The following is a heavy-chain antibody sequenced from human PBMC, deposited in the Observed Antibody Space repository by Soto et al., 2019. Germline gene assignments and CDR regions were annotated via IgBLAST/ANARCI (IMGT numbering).Heavy chain of an antibody. V-gene: IGHV4-39*07. CDR3: ARERPDGSRREP. CDR2: ISYGGIT. Sequence: SETLSLTCTVSGGSISRSSYYWGWIRQPPGKGLEGLEWIGSISYGGITYYNPSLKSRVTISVDTSKNQFSLKLSSVTAADTAVYYCARERPDGSRREPWGQGTLVTVS. J-gene: IGHJ5*02. CDR1: GGSISRSSYY. D-gene: IGHD6-13*01.